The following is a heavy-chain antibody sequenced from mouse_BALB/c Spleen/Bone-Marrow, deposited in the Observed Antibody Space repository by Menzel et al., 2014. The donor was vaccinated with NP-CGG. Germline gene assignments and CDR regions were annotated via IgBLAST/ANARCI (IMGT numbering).Heavy chain of an antibody. CDR1: GYTFTDYN. J-gene: IGHJ3*01. D-gene: IGHD2-3*01. Sequence: VQLQQSGPELVKPGASVKISCRASGYTFTDYNMHWVKQSHGESLEWIGYIYPYSGNTAYNQRFKNKATLTVDNSSSTAHMELRSLTSEDSAVYYCARFDDDYWGFGHWGQGTLVTVSA. CDR3: ARFDDDYWGFGH. V-gene: IGHV1S29*02. CDR2: IYPYSGNT.